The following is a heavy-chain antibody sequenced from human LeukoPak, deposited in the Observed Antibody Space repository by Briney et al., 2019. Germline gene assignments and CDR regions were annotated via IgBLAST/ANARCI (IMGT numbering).Heavy chain of an antibody. CDR3: ARIFGTEGYCSGGSCYSADY. D-gene: IGHD2-15*01. Sequence: SVKVSCKASGGTFSSYAISWVRQAPGQGLEWMGRIIPIFGIANYAQKFQGRVTITTDESTSTAYMELSSLRSEDTAVYYCARIFGTEGYCSGGSCYSADYWGQGTLVTVSS. V-gene: IGHV1-69*05. CDR2: IIPIFGIA. J-gene: IGHJ4*02. CDR1: GGTFSSYA.